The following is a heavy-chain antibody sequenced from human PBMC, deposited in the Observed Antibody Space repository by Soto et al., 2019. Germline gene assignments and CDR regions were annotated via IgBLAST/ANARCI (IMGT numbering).Heavy chain of an antibody. CDR1: GFTFSSYS. J-gene: IGHJ4*02. V-gene: IGHV3-21*01. CDR2: ISSSSSYI. CDR3: ARDHPNWGSLDY. D-gene: IGHD7-27*01. Sequence: GGSLRLSCAASGFTFSSYSMNWVRQAPGKGLEWVSTISSSSSYIYYADSVKGRFTISRDNAKNSLYLQMNSLRAEDTAVYYCARDHPNWGSLDYWGQGTLVTVSS.